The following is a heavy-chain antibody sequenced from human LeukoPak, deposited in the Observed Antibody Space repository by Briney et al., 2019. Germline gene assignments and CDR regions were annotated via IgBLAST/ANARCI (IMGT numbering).Heavy chain of an antibody. CDR1: GFTFSSYS. V-gene: IGHV3-21*01. D-gene: IGHD3-9*01. Sequence: GGSLRLSCVVSGFTFSSYSMNWVRQAPGKGLEWVSSISSSSSYIYYADSVKGRLTISRDNAKNSLYLQMNSLRADDAAVYYCARASSKQLAGYLPDGFDIWGQGTMVTVSS. CDR2: ISSSSSYI. J-gene: IGHJ3*02. CDR3: ARASSKQLAGYLPDGFDI.